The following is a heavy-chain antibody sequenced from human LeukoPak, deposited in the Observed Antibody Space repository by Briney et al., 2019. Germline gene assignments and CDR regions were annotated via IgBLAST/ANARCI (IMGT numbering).Heavy chain of an antibody. CDR2: LSYGGTNK. V-gene: IGHV3-30*19. J-gene: IGHJ3*01. D-gene: IGHD3-3*01. CDR1: GFTFNTYG. Sequence: PGRSLRLSCAASGFTFNTYGMHWVRQAPGKGLEWVAVLSYGGTNKYYADSVKGRFTISRDNSKNTMFLQMNSLRAEDTAVYHCARDRSGYANDAFDFWGQGTMVTVSS. CDR3: ARDRSGYANDAFDF.